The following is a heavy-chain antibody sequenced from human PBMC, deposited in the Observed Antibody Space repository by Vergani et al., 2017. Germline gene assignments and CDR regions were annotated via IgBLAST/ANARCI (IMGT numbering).Heavy chain of an antibody. Sequence: QVQLQQWGAGLLKPSETLSLTCAVYGGSISSGSYYWSWIRQPAGKGLEWIGRIYTSGSTNYNPSLKSRVTISVDTSKNQFSLKLSSVTAADTAVYYCARIGSYDCSSTSCNAFDIWGQGTMVTVSS. D-gene: IGHD2-2*01. J-gene: IGHJ3*02. CDR1: GGSISSGSYY. CDR2: IYTSGST. V-gene: IGHV4-61*02. CDR3: ARIGSYDCSSTSCNAFDI.